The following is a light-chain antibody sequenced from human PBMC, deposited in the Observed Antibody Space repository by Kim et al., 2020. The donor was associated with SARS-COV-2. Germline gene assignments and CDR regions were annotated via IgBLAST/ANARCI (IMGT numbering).Light chain of an antibody. CDR2: YDS. CDR3: QVWDSSSDHWV. J-gene: IGLJ3*02. Sequence: APGKPARITCGGNNIGSKSVHWYRQKPGQAPVLVIYYDSDRPSGIPERFSGSNSGNTATLTISRVEAGDEADYYCQVWDSSSDHWVFGGGTQLTVL. CDR1: NIGSKS. V-gene: IGLV3-21*04.